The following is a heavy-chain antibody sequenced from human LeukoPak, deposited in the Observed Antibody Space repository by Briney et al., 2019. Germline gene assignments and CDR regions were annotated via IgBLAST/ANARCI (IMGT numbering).Heavy chain of an antibody. V-gene: IGHV4-39*01. CDR2: IYYSGST. CDR3: ARFHIMVATAGLLDY. CDR1: GGSISSSSYY. J-gene: IGHJ4*02. D-gene: IGHD2-21*02. Sequence: PSETLSLTCTVSGGSISSSSYYWGWIRQPPGKGLEWIGSIYYSGSTYYNPSLKSRVTISVDTSKNQFSLKLSSVTAADTAVYYCARFHIMVATAGLLDYWGQGTLVTVSS.